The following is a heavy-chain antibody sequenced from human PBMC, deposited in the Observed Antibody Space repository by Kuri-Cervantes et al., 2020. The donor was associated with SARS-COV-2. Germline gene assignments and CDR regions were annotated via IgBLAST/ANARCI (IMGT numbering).Heavy chain of an antibody. CDR1: GYTFTGYY. CDR3: ARGYYSHFDY. J-gene: IGHJ4*02. CDR2: INVWNRNT. V-gene: IGHV1-18*04. D-gene: IGHD1-26*01. Sequence: ASVKVSCKASGYTFTGYYMHWVRQAPGQGLEWMGWINVWNRNTDYAQKVQSRVTMTTDTSTSTAYMELRSLRSDDTAVYFCARGYYSHFDYWGQGTLVTVSS.